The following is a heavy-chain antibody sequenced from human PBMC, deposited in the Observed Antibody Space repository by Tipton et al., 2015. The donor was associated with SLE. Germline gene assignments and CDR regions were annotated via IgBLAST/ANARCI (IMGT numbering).Heavy chain of an antibody. Sequence: SLRLSCAASGFTVSSNYMSWVRQAPGKGLEWVSAIYSGGSTYYADSVKGRFTISRDNSKNTLYLQMNSLRAEDTAVYYCARGSTSCYTAFDIWGQGTMVTVSS. CDR2: IYSGGST. CDR3: ARGSTSCYTAFDI. J-gene: IGHJ3*02. CDR1: GFTVSSNY. V-gene: IGHV3-53*05. D-gene: IGHD2-2*02.